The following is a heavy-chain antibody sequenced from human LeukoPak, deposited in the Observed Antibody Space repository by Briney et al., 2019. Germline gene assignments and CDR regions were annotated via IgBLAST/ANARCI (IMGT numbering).Heavy chain of an antibody. V-gene: IGHV4-34*01. D-gene: IGHD5-18*01. CDR2: INHSGST. Sequence: PSETLSLTCAVYGGSFSGYYWSWIRQPPGKGLEWIGEINHSGSTNYNPSPKSRVTISVDTSKNQFSLKLSSVTAADTAVYYCARVGYSYGFNWFDPWGQGTLVTVSS. CDR1: GGSFSGYY. CDR3: ARVGYSYGFNWFDP. J-gene: IGHJ5*02.